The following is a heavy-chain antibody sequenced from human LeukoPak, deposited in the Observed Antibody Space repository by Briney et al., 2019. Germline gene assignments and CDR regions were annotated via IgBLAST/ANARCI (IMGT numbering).Heavy chain of an antibody. Sequence: PSETLSLTCTVSGGSISSSSYYWSWIRQPPGKGPEWIGYIFHSGSTNYNPSLKSRVTIAIDMSKNQFSLKLRSVTAADTAVYYCAGSGYDYIWGTYRIEAFDIWGQGTMATVSS. D-gene: IGHD3-16*02. V-gene: IGHV4-61*01. CDR1: GGSISSSSYY. CDR3: AGSGYDYIWGTYRIEAFDI. CDR2: IFHSGST. J-gene: IGHJ3*02.